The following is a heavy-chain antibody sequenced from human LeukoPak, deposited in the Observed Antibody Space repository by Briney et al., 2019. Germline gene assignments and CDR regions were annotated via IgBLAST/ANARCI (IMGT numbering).Heavy chain of an antibody. Sequence: GGSLRLSCAASGFTFSSYAMSWDRQAPGKGLEWVSAISGSGGSTYYADSVKGRFTISRDNSKNTLYLQMNSLRAEDTAVYYCAKYAAFNDYGDKDYWGQGTLVTVSS. V-gene: IGHV3-23*01. CDR3: AKYAAFNDYGDKDY. D-gene: IGHD4-17*01. CDR1: GFTFSSYA. CDR2: ISGSGGST. J-gene: IGHJ4*02.